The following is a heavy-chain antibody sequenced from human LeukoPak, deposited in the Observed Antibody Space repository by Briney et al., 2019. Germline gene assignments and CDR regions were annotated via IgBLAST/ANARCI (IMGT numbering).Heavy chain of an antibody. CDR2: IIPIFGTA. D-gene: IGHD3-22*01. J-gene: IGHJ4*02. Sequence: SVKVSCKASGGTFSSYAISWVRQAPGQGLEWMGGIIPIFGTANYAQKFQGRVTITTDESTSTAYMELSSLRSEDTAVYYCATAQYYYDSSGYYYSDYWGQGTLVTVSS. V-gene: IGHV1-69*05. CDR3: ATAQYYYDSSGYYYSDY. CDR1: GGTFSSYA.